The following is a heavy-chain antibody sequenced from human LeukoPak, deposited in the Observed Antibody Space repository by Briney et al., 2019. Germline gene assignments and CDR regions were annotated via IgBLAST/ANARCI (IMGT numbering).Heavy chain of an antibody. J-gene: IGHJ4*02. CDR1: GITLSNYG. CDR3: AKRGVVIRVILVGFHKEAYYFDS. CDR2: ISDSGGRT. V-gene: IGHV3-23*01. Sequence: GGALRLSCAVSGITLSNYGMSWVRQAPGKGLEWVAGISDSGGRTSYADSVKGRFTISRDNPKNTLYLQMTSLRAEDTAVYFCAKRGVVIRVILVGFHKEAYYFDSWGQGALVTASS. D-gene: IGHD3-22*01.